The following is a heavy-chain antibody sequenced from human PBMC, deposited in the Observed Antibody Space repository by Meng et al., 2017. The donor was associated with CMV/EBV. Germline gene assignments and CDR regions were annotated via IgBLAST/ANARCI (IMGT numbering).Heavy chain of an antibody. CDR1: GYTFTGYY. CDR3: ARRIVVVPAAYLGY. V-gene: IGHV1-2*02. CDR2: INPNGGGT. J-gene: IGHJ4*02. Sequence: ASGYTFTGYYIHWVRQAPGQGPAWMGGINPNGGGTNYAQKFQGRVTMTLDTSISTAYMELSRLRSDDTAVYYCARRIVVVPAAYLGYWGQGTLVTVSS. D-gene: IGHD2-2*01.